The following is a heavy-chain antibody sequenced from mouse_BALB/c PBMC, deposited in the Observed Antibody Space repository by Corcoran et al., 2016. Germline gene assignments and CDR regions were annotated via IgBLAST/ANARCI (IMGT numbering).Heavy chain of an antibody. V-gene: IGHV3-6*02. CDR1: GYSITSGYY. CDR2: ISYDGSN. D-gene: IGHD2-10*02. J-gene: IGHJ2*01. CDR3: ARGAKTRKYGNYNDS. Sequence: DVQLQESGPGLVKPSQSLSLTCSVTGYSITSGYYWNWIRQFPGNKLEWMGYISYDGSNNYNPSLKNRISITRDTSKNQFFLKLNSVTTEDTATYYCARGAKTRKYGNYNDSWGQGTTLTVSS.